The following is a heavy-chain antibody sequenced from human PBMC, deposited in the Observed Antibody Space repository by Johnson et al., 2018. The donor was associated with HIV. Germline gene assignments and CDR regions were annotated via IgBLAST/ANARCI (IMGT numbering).Heavy chain of an antibody. CDR3: ARVGESDAFDI. D-gene: IGHD3-16*01. Sequence: VQLVESGGGVVQPGGSLRLSCAASGFTFDDYAMHWVRQAPGKGLEWVSGISWNGGSTGYADSVKGRFTIPRDNAKNSLYLQMNSLRAEDTALYYCARVGESDAFDIWGQGTMVTVSS. J-gene: IGHJ3*02. V-gene: IGHV3-20*04. CDR1: GFTFDDYA. CDR2: ISWNGGST.